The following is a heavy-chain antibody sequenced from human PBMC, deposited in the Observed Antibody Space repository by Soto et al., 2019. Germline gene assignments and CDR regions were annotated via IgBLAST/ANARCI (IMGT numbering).Heavy chain of an antibody. CDR2: IDHSGST. J-gene: IGHJ4*02. D-gene: IGHD3-10*01. Sequence: QLQLQESGSGLVKPSQTLSLTCAVSGGSISSGGYSWSWIRQPPGKGLECLGYIDHSGSTYYNPSLKSRVTISVDRSKNQFYLKLTSVTAADTAVYYCARGTTSNYYGSGRPFDYWGQGTLVTVSS. CDR1: GGSISSGGYS. CDR3: ARGTTSNYYGSGRPFDY. V-gene: IGHV4-30-2*01.